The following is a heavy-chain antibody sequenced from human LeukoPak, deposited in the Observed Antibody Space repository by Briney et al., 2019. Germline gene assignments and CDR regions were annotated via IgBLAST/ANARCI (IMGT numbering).Heavy chain of an antibody. CDR2: ISSSGSTI. V-gene: IGHV3-48*03. J-gene: IGHJ6*03. Sequence: GGSLRLSCAASGFTFSSYEMNWVRQAPGKGLEWVSYISSSGSTIYYADSVKGRFTISRDNAKNSLYLQMNSLRAEDTAVCYCARNSGRDGYYYYMDVWGKGTTVTVSS. D-gene: IGHD1-26*01. CDR1: GFTFSSYE. CDR3: ARNSGRDGYYYYMDV.